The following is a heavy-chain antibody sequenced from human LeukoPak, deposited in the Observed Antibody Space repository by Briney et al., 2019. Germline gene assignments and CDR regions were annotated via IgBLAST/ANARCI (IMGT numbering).Heavy chain of an antibody. CDR1: GGSISSGGYY. Sequence: SQTLSLTCTVSGGSISSGGYYWSWIRQHPGKGLEWIGYIYYSGSTYYNPSLKSRVTISVDTSKNQFSLKLSSVTAADTAVYYCARGNRHYYDSSGYYYGALFDYRGQGTLVTVSS. V-gene: IGHV4-31*03. CDR3: ARGNRHYYDSSGYYYGALFDY. D-gene: IGHD3-22*01. CDR2: IYYSGST. J-gene: IGHJ4*02.